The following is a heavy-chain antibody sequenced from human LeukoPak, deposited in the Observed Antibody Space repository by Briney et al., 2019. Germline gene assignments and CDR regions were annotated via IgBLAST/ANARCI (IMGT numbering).Heavy chain of an antibody. D-gene: IGHD3-22*01. CDR1: GFTFSSYW. J-gene: IGHJ2*01. CDR2: INNDGSTT. V-gene: IGHV3-74*01. CDR3: AKDRIVVVISPPYWYFDL. Sequence: GGSLRLSCAASGFTFSSYWMHWVRQAPGKGLVWVSRINNDGSTTSYADSVKGRFTISRDYAKNTLYLQMNSLRAEDTAVYYCAKDRIVVVISPPYWYFDLWGRGTLVTVSS.